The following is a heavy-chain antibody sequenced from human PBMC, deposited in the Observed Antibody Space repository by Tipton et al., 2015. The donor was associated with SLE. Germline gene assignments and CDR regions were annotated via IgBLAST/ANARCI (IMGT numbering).Heavy chain of an antibody. CDR3: AGSAFDT. J-gene: IGHJ3*02. CDR1: GYTFTSYD. D-gene: IGHD1-26*01. V-gene: IGHV1-8*01. CDR2: MNPNRGNT. Sequence: QVQLVQSGAEVRKPGASVKVSCKASGYTFTSYDINWVRQATGQGLEWMGWMNPNRGNTGYAQKFQGRVTMTRNTSISTAYMERSGLISVGAAVDYCAGSAFDTRGQGTMVTGSS.